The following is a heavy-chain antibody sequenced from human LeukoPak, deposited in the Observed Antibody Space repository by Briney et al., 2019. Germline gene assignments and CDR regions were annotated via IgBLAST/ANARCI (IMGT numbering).Heavy chain of an antibody. J-gene: IGHJ5*02. D-gene: IGHD4-17*01. CDR3: AKDRGPYGDYVPWFDP. V-gene: IGHV3-33*06. CDR2: IWYDGSNK. CDR1: GFTFSSYG. Sequence: GGSLRLSCAASGFTFSSYGMHWVRQAPGKGLEWVAVIWYDGSNKYYADSVKGRFTISRDNSKNTLYLQMNSLRAEDTAVYDCAKDRGPYGDYVPWFDPWGQGTLVTVSS.